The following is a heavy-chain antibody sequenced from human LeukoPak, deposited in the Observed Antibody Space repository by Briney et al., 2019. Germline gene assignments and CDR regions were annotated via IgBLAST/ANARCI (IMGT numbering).Heavy chain of an antibody. CDR1: GVSLSSRSHY. CDR2: LSNSGNT. Sequence: SETLPLTCTVSGVSLSSRSHYWGWIRQPPGQGLEWIGSLSNSGNTYYNPSLKSRVTISVDTSKNEFSLKLSSVTAADTAVYYCVRWTAGTTEDSWGQGTLVTVSS. V-gene: IGHV4-39*01. CDR3: VRWTAGTTEDS. J-gene: IGHJ4*02. D-gene: IGHD1-1*01.